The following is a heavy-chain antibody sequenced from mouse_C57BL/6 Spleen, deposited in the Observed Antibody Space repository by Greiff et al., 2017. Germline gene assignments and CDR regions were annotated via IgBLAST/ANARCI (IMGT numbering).Heavy chain of an antibody. CDR3: ATKGCYSNSPQDY. CDR2: IDPEYGDT. D-gene: IGHD2-5*01. Sequence: VQLQQSGAELVRPGASVKLSCTASGYNITDDNMHWVKQRPEQGLEWIGWIDPEYGDTEYASKFQGKATITADTSSNTAYLQLISLTSEDTAVYYCATKGCYSNSPQDYWGQGTSVTVSA. CDR1: GYNITDDN. V-gene: IGHV14-4*01. J-gene: IGHJ4*01.